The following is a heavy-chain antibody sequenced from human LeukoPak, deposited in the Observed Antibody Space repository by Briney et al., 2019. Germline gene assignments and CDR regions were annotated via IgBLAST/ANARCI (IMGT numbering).Heavy chain of an antibody. V-gene: IGHV3-48*04. J-gene: IGHJ3*02. Sequence: PGGSLRLSCAASGFTFSGYSMNWVRQAPGKGLEWVSYISNSGSIIYYADSVKGRFTISRDNAKNSLYLQMSSLRAEDTAVYYCARDGDGYGDTFDIWGQGTMVTVSS. D-gene: IGHD2-21*02. CDR3: ARDGDGYGDTFDI. CDR1: GFTFSGYS. CDR2: ISNSGSII.